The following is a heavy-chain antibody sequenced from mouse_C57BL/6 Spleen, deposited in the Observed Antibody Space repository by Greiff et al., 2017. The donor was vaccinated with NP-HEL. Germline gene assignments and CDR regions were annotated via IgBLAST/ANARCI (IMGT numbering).Heavy chain of an antibody. V-gene: IGHV1-39*01. D-gene: IGHD1-1*01. J-gene: IGHJ4*01. CDR2: INPNYGTT. CDR3: ARGIRITTVVATGAMDY. Sequence: EVKLMESGPELVKPGASVKISCKASGYSFTDYNMNWVKQSNGKSLEWIGVINPNYGTTSYNQKFKGKATLTVDQSSSTAYMQLNSLTSEDSAVYYCARGIRITTVVATGAMDYWGQGTSVTVSS. CDR1: GYSFTDYN.